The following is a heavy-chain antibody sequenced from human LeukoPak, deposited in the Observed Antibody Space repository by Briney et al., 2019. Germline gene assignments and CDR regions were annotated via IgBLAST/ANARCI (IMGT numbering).Heavy chain of an antibody. V-gene: IGHV1-46*01. CDR2: INPSGGST. CDR1: GYTFTSYY. J-gene: IGHJ4*02. Sequence: ASVKVSCKASGYTFTSYYMHWVRQAPGQGLEWMGIINPSGGSTSYAQKFQGRVTMTRDTSSSTVYMELRSLRSEDTAVYYCARAVPDNWNDYWGQGTLVTVSS. CDR3: ARAVPDNWNDY. D-gene: IGHD1-20*01.